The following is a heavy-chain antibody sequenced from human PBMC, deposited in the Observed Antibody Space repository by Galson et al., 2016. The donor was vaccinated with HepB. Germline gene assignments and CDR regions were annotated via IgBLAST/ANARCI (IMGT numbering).Heavy chain of an antibody. CDR2: ISTYNGNT. V-gene: IGHV1-18*01. Sequence: SVKVSCKASGYTFNSYGISWVRQAPGQGLEWMGWISTYNGNTDFAQKLQGRVTLTTETSTSTAHMELTSLRSDDTAVYYCAREQSLGGRGYYRYDGMDVWGQGTTVTDSS. CDR3: AREQSLGGRGYYRYDGMDV. J-gene: IGHJ6*02. D-gene: IGHD3-22*01. CDR1: GYTFNSYG.